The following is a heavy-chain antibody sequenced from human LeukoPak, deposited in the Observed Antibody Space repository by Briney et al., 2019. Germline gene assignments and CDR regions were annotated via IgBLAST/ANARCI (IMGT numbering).Heavy chain of an antibody. CDR3: ADYRKPQGLNY. V-gene: IGHV3-23*01. CDR1: EFPFSIYA. J-gene: IGHJ4*02. D-gene: IGHD1-14*01. CDR2: IDASGSDT. Sequence: GGSLRLSCEVSEFPFSIYAMAWVRQAPGQGLEWVSAIDASGSDTYYTDSVKGRFTISRDNSKNTVYLQMNSLRVEDTAVYYCADYRKPQGLNYWGQGTLVTVSS.